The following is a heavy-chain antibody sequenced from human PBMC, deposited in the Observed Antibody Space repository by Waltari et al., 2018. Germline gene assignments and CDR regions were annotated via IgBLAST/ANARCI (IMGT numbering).Heavy chain of an antibody. V-gene: IGHV1-24*01. J-gene: IGHJ3*02. D-gene: IGHD2-15*01. CDR2: SEPEDGET. CDR1: GYTLTELS. Sequence: QVQLVQSGAEVKKPGASVKVSCKVCGYTLTELSMHWVRPAPGKGLEWMGGSEPEDGETIYAEKFQGRVTMTEDTSTDTDYMELSSVRSEDTSVYHCATASKVGVFDIRGQGTMVTVSS. CDR3: ATASKVGVFDI.